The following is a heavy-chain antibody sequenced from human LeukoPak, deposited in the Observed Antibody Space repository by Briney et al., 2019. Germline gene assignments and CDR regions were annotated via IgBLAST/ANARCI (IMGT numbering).Heavy chain of an antibody. D-gene: IGHD3-3*01. CDR1: GGSFSGYY. CDR2: INHSGST. CDR3: ARLRRDFWSGYSLFDY. V-gene: IGHV4-34*01. J-gene: IGHJ4*02. Sequence: PSETLSLTCAVYGGSFSGYYWSWIRQPPGKGLEWIGEINHSGSTNYNPSLRSRVTISVDTSKNQFSLKLSSVTAADTAVYYCARLRRDFWSGYSLFDYWGQRTLVTVSS.